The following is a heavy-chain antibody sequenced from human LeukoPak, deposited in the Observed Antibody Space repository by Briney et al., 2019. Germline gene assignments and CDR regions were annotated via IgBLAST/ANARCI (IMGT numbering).Heavy chain of an antibody. CDR3: ARDSSNYEYYYYYMDV. D-gene: IGHD4-11*01. V-gene: IGHV1-18*01. Sequence: ASVKVSCKASGYTFTSYGISWVRQAPGQGLEWMGWISAYNGNTNYAQKFQGRVTITADESTSTAYMELSSLRSEDTAVYYCARDSSNYEYYYYYMDVWGKGTTVTVSS. CDR2: ISAYNGNT. J-gene: IGHJ6*03. CDR1: GYTFTSYG.